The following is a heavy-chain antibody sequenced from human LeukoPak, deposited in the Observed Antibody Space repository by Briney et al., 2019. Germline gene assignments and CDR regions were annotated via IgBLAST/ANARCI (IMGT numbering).Heavy chain of an antibody. J-gene: IGHJ4*02. Sequence: SSETLSLTCTVSGGSISSHYWSWIRQPPGKGLEWIGYIYYSGSTNYNPSLKSRVTISVDTSKNQFSLKLSSVTAADTAVYYCTRESYDILTGYYNQFDYWGQGTLVTVSS. D-gene: IGHD3-9*01. CDR2: IYYSGST. CDR3: TRESYDILTGYYNQFDY. V-gene: IGHV4-59*11. CDR1: GGSISSHY.